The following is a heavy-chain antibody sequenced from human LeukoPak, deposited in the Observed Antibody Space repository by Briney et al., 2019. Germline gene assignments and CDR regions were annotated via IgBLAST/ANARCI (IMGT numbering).Heavy chain of an antibody. V-gene: IGHV3-23*01. Sequence: GGSLRLSCAASGFTFSSYGMSWVRQAPGKGLEWVSSISGSGDSTFYADSVKGRFSISRDNSKNTLYLQMNSLRAEDTAVYYCAKDRGVGRYFDWLSPDAFDIWGQGTMVTVSS. J-gene: IGHJ3*02. D-gene: IGHD3-9*01. CDR2: ISGSGDST. CDR1: GFTFSSYG. CDR3: AKDRGVGRYFDWLSPDAFDI.